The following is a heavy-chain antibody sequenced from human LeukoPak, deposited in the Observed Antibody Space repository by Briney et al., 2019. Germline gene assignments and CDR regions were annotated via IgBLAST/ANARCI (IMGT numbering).Heavy chain of an antibody. V-gene: IGHV1-3*01. D-gene: IGHD6-19*01. CDR1: GYTFASYA. CDR3: ARDTVAVAALDY. Sequence: ASVKVSCKASGYTFASYAMHWVRQAPGQRLEWMGWINAGNGNTKYSQKFQGRVTITRDTSASTAYMELSSLRSEDTAVYYCARDTVAVAALDYWGQGTLVTVSS. CDR2: INAGNGNT. J-gene: IGHJ4*02.